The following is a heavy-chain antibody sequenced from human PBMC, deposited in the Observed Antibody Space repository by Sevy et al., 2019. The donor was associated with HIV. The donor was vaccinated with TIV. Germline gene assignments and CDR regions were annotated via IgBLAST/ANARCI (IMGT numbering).Heavy chain of an antibody. CDR2: ISSSRSYI. D-gene: IGHD3-22*01. CDR1: GFTFRSYT. CDR3: ARVRPYDTRDFDY. V-gene: IGHV3-21*01. J-gene: IGHJ4*02. Sequence: GRSLRLSCVASGFTFRSYTMKRVRQAPRKGLECVSSISSSRSYIYYADSVKGRFTISRDDAKNSLYLQMNTLRAEDAALYYCARVRPYDTRDFDYWGQGTLVTVSS.